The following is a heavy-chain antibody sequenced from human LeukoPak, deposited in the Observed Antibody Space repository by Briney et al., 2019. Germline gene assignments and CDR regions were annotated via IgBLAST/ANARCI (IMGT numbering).Heavy chain of an antibody. V-gene: IGHV4-38-2*02. J-gene: IGHJ5*02. Sequence: SETLSLTCTVSGYSISSGYYWGWIRQPPGQGLEWIGSIYHSGSTYYNPSLKSRVTISVDTSKNQFSLKLSSVTAADTAVYYCARHYIGWLVHNWFDPWGQGTLVTVSS. CDR1: GYSISSGYY. CDR3: ARHYIGWLVHNWFDP. CDR2: IYHSGST. D-gene: IGHD6-19*01.